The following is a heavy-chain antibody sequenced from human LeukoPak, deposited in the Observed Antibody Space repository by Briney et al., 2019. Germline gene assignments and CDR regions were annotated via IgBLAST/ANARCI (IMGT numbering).Heavy chain of an antibody. CDR3: AREGTVSYYYGSGSLDAFDI. CDR1: GDSVSSNSAA. J-gene: IGHJ3*02. D-gene: IGHD3-10*01. CDR2: TYYRSKWYN. Sequence: SQTLSLTCSISGDSVSSNSAAWNWIRQSPSRGLEWLGRTYYRSKWYNDYAVSVKSRITINPDTSKNQFSLQLNSVTPEDTAVYYCAREGTVSYYYGSGSLDAFDIWGQGTMVTVSS. V-gene: IGHV6-1*01.